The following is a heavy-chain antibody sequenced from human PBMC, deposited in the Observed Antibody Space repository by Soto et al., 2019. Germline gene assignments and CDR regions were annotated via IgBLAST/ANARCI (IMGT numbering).Heavy chain of an antibody. D-gene: IGHD6-19*01. Sequence: SETLSLTCTVSGGSISSYYWSWIRQPPGKGPECIGYIYYSGSTNYNPSLKSRVTISVDTSKNQFSLKLSSVNAADTAVYYCAREGSGWYRSSAPNWFDPWGQGTLVTVS. CDR2: IYYSGST. CDR1: GGSISSYY. CDR3: AREGSGWYRSSAPNWFDP. V-gene: IGHV4-59*01. J-gene: IGHJ5*02.